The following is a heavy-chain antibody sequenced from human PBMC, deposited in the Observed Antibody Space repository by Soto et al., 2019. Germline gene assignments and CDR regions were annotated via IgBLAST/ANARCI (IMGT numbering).Heavy chain of an antibody. CDR1: GGSVSSGAYY. CDR2: IYYSGST. CDR3: ARAIPTGYNILTGCYMDY. Sequence: SETLSLTCSVSGGSVSSGAYYWSWIRQPPEKGLEWIGYIYYSGSTNYNPSLKSRVTISVDTSKNQFSLKLTSMTAADAAVYYCARAIPTGYNILTGCYMDYWGQGSLVTASS. V-gene: IGHV4-61*08. D-gene: IGHD3-9*01. J-gene: IGHJ4*02.